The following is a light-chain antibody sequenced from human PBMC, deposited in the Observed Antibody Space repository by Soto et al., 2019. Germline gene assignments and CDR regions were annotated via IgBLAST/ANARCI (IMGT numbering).Light chain of an antibody. Sequence: QSALTQPASVSGSPGQSITISCTGTNSDVGGYNFVSWYQQHPGKAPKLMIYDVSNRPSGVSNRFSGSKSGNTASLNISVLQAEDEADYYGSSYTSSSSPYVFGIGTKLTVL. CDR1: NSDVGGYNF. J-gene: IGLJ1*01. V-gene: IGLV2-14*01. CDR3: SSYTSSSSPYV. CDR2: DVS.